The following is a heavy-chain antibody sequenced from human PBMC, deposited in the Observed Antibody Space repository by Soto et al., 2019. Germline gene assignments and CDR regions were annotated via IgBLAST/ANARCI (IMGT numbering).Heavy chain of an antibody. CDR2: INAGNGNT. J-gene: IGHJ4*02. D-gene: IGHD3-3*01. CDR3: ARGGGVEYYDFWSGYYNFYY. Sequence: GASVKVSCKASGYTFTSYAMHWVRQAPGQRLEWMGWINAGNGNTKYSQKFQGRVTITRDTSASTAYMELSSLRSEDTAVYYCARGGGVEYYDFWSGYYNFYYWGQGTLVTVSS. V-gene: IGHV1-3*01. CDR1: GYTFTSYA.